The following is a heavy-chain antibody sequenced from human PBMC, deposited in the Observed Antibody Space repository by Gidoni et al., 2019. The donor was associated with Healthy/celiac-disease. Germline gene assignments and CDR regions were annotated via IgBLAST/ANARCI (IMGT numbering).Heavy chain of an antibody. CDR3: ARRYCSGGSCYSGGPDAFDI. CDR2: INAGNGNT. V-gene: IGHV1-3*01. CDR1: GYTFTSYA. Sequence: QVQLVQSGAEVKKPGASVKVSCKASGYTFTSYAMHWVRQAPGQRLEWMGWINAGNGNTKYSQKFQGRVTITRDTSASTAYMELSSLRSEETAVYYCARRYCSGGSCYSGGPDAFDIWGQGTMVTVSS. D-gene: IGHD2-15*01. J-gene: IGHJ3*02.